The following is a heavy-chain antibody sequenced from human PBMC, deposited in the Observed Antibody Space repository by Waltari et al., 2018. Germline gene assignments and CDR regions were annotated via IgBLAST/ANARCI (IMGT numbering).Heavy chain of an antibody. CDR3: ARGGIAAAGRFFDY. CDR1: GGSFSGYY. Sequence: QVQLQQWGAGLLKPSETLSLTCAVYGGSFSGYYWSWIRQPPGKGLEWIGEINHRGSTNYNPSLKSRVTISVDTSKNQFSLKLSSVTAADTAVYYCARGGIAAAGRFFDYWGQGTLVTVSS. D-gene: IGHD6-13*01. CDR2: INHRGST. V-gene: IGHV4-34*01. J-gene: IGHJ4*02.